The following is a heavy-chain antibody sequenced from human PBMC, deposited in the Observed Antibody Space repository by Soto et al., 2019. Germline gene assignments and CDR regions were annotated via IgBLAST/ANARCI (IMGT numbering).Heavy chain of an antibody. CDR3: ARVRGTALGDFVY. CDR2: ISPILGTA. CDR1: GGTFSSYA. V-gene: IGHV1-69*06. D-gene: IGHD2-21*02. J-gene: IGHJ4*02. Sequence: QVQLVQSGAEVKKPGSSVKVSCKASGGTFSSYAISWVRQAPGQGLEWTGGISPILGTANSAQKVQGRIRFTADNSTSTAYLELSSLRSEDHAVYDCARVRGTALGDFVYWGQGNQVTVSS.